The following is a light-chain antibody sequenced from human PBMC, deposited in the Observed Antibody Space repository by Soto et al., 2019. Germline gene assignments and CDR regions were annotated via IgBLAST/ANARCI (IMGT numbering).Light chain of an antibody. CDR1: QSISSW. Sequence: DIQMTQSPSTLSASVGDRVTITCRAIQSISSWLAWYQQKPVKAPKLLIYKTSSLESGVPSRFSGSGSGTEFTLTISSLQPDDFATYYCQQYNSYWTFGQGTKVEIK. CDR3: QQYNSYWT. CDR2: KTS. V-gene: IGKV1-5*03. J-gene: IGKJ1*01.